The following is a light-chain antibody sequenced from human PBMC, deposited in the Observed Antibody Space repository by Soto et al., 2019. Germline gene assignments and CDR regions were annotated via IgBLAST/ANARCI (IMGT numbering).Light chain of an antibody. V-gene: IGLV2-23*01. CDR1: SSDVGSYNL. CDR3: CSYAGSSRG. Sequence: QSALTQPASVSGSPGQSITISCTGTSSDVGSYNLVSWYQQHPGKAPKLMIYEGSKRPSGVSNRFSGSKSGNTASLTISGLQAEDEADYYFCSYAGSSRGVGGGTKLTVL. CDR2: EGS. J-gene: IGLJ2*01.